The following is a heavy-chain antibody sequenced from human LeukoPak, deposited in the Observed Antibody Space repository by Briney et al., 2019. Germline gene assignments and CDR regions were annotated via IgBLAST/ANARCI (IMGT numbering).Heavy chain of an antibody. CDR3: ARALTTLTYEGY. CDR2: IKKDGSET. D-gene: IGHD1-1*01. V-gene: IGHV3-7*01. Sequence: GGSLRLSCADSGFTFSTSWMSRVRQVPGKGLEWVANIKKDGSETYYADSVKGRFTVSRDNAKDSLYLQMNSLRAEDTAVYYCARALTTLTYEGYWGQGTLVTVSS. J-gene: IGHJ4*02. CDR1: GFTFSTSW.